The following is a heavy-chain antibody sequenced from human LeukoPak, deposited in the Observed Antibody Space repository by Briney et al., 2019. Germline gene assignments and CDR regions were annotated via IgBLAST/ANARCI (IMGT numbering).Heavy chain of an antibody. V-gene: IGHV1-46*01. CDR1: GYTFTSYY. CDR2: INPSCGST. J-gene: IGHJ2*01. CDR3: ARGGYCSGGSCYRYWYFYL. Sequence: RASVKVSCEASGYTFTSYYMHWVRQAPGQGLEWMGIINPSCGSTSYAQKFQGRVTMTRDTSTSTVYMELSSLRSEDTAVYYCARGGYCSGGSCYRYWYFYLWGRGTLVTVSS. D-gene: IGHD2-15*01.